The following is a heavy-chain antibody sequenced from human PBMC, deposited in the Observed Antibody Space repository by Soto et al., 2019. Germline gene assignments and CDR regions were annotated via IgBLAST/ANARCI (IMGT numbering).Heavy chain of an antibody. V-gene: IGHV3-21*01. CDR1: GFTFSSYS. J-gene: IGHJ4*02. Sequence: TGGSLRLSCAASGFTFSSYSMNWVRQAPGKGLEWVSSISSSSSYIYYADSVKGRFTISRDNAKNSLYLQMNSLRAEDTAVYYCATSITGTKPTAQTLIDYWGQGTLVTVSS. CDR3: ATSITGTKPTAQTLIDY. CDR2: ISSSSSYI. D-gene: IGHD1-7*01.